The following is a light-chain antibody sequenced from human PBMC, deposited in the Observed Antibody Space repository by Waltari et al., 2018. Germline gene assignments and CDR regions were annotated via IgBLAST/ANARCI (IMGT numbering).Light chain of an antibody. V-gene: IGKV1-5*01. Sequence: DIQMTQSPSTLSASVGDRVTITCRASQTISTWLAWYQQKPGRAPKLLIQDASSVESGAPSRFSGSGSGTEFTLTISSLQPDDFATYYCQQYNSNSPYTFGQGTKLEIK. CDR3: QQYNSNSPYT. J-gene: IGKJ2*01. CDR1: QTISTW. CDR2: DAS.